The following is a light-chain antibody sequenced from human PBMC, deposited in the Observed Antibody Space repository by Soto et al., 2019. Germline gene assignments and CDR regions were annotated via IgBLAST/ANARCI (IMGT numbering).Light chain of an antibody. CDR2: GAS. Sequence: EVVMTQSPATLSVSLGDRATLSCRASQSDSSNLAWYQQKPGQAPRLLIYGASTRATGIPARFSGSGSGTEFTLTISSLQSEDFAVYSCQQYNNWPLTFGGGTKVEIK. CDR1: QSDSSN. CDR3: QQYNNWPLT. J-gene: IGKJ4*01. V-gene: IGKV3-15*01.